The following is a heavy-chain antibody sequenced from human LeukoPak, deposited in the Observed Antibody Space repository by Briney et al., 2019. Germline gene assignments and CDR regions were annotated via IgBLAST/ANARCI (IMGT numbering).Heavy chain of an antibody. J-gene: IGHJ4*02. CDR2: IYYSGST. CDR3: ARSGDTYYDILTGYYSFDY. Sequence: SETLPLTCTVSGGSISSSSYYWGWIRQPPGKGLEWIGSIYYSGSTYYNPSLKSRVTISVDTSKNQFSLKLSSVTAADTAVYYCARSGDTYYDILTGYYSFDYWGQGTLVTVSS. V-gene: IGHV4-39*01. D-gene: IGHD3-9*01. CDR1: GGSISSSSYY.